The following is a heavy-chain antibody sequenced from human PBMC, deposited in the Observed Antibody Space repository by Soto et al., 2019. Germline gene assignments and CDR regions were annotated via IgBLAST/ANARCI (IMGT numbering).Heavy chain of an antibody. CDR2: IYPGDSDT. Sequence: PGEYLKISCKGSVYSFSTYWIDWVRQMRGKGLEWMGIIYPGDSDTRYNPSFQGQVTISVDKSISTAYLQWSSLKASDSAIYYCARHRGSMDVWGQGTTVNVSS. V-gene: IGHV5-51*01. CDR3: ARHRGSMDV. CDR1: VYSFSTYW. J-gene: IGHJ6*02.